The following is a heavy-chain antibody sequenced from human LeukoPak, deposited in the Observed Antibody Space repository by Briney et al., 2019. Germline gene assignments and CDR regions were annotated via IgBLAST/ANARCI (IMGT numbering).Heavy chain of an antibody. CDR2: IYSGGST. V-gene: IGHV3-53*04. J-gene: IGHJ6*02. Sequence: GGSLRLSCAASGFTFSSYAMSWVRQAPGKGLEWVSVIYSGGSTYYADSVKGRFTISRHNSKNTLYLQMNSLRAEDTAVYYCASRYDFWSGYTGYHYYYYGMDVWGQGTTVTVSS. D-gene: IGHD3-3*01. CDR3: ASRYDFWSGYTGYHYYYYGMDV. CDR1: GFTFSSYA.